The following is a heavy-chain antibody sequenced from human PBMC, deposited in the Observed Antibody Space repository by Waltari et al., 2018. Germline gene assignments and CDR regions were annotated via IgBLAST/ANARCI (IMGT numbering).Heavy chain of an antibody. V-gene: IGHV3-7*01. Sequence: EVQLVESGGGLVQPGGCLRLSCGAPGFTFSRYWMSWVRQTPGKGLEWVANINYDGSQKYYVDSVKGRFTISRDNAKNSVYLQMNSLRVEDTAVYYCAKSRGFEYWGQGTLITVSS. CDR3: AKSRGFEY. D-gene: IGHD2-2*01. CDR1: GFTFSRYW. CDR2: INYDGSQK. J-gene: IGHJ4*02.